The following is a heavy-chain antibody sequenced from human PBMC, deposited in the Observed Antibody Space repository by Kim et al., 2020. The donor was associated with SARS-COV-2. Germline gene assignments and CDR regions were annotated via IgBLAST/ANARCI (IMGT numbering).Heavy chain of an antibody. Sequence: GGSLRLSCAASGFDFKKYIMQWVRQAPGKGLEWLAVISPDGSQKHYADSVKGRITVTRDNDRNTLDLQMTSLRLEDTSVYFCARVGDTWGQGTLVMVSS. CDR2: ISPDGSQK. CDR3: ARVGDT. V-gene: IGHV3-30-3*01. J-gene: IGHJ4*02. CDR1: GFDFKKYI.